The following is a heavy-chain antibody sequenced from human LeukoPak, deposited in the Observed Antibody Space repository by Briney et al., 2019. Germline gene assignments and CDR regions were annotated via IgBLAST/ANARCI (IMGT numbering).Heavy chain of an antibody. CDR1: GYTFTSYG. J-gene: IGHJ4*02. Sequence: GASVKVSCKASGYTFTSYGISWVRQAPGQGLEWMGWTSAYNGNTNYAQKFQGRVTMTTETSTSTAYMELRSLRSDDTAVYYCARDRGRNSGNNYDSSGYYDYWGQGTLVTVSS. D-gene: IGHD3-22*01. CDR2: TSAYNGNT. V-gene: IGHV1-18*01. CDR3: ARDRGRNSGNNYDSSGYYDY.